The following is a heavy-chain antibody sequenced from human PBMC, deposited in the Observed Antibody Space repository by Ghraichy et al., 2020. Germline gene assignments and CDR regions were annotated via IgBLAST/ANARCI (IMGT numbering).Heavy chain of an antibody. D-gene: IGHD6-6*01. CDR2: ISGSGGST. V-gene: IGHV3-23*01. CDR3: AKSVPPYSSFRYYFDY. Sequence: LSLTCAASGFTFSSYAMSWVRQAPGKGLEWVSAISGSGGSTYYADSVKGRFTISRDNSKNTLYLQMNSLRAEDTAVYYCAKSVPPYSSFRYYFDYWGQGTLVTVSS. J-gene: IGHJ4*02. CDR1: GFTFSSYA.